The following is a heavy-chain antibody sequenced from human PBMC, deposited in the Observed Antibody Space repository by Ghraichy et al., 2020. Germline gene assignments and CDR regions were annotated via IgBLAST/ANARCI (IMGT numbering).Heavy chain of an antibody. CDR3: ARDGPYCSSTSCPPGYYYYYMDV. V-gene: IGHV1-3*01. J-gene: IGHJ6*03. Sequence: ASVKVSCKASGYTFTSYAMHWVRQAPGQRLEWMGWINAGNGNTKYSQKFQGRVTITRDTSASTAYMELSSLRSEDTAVYYCARDGPYCSSTSCPPGYYYYYMDVWGKGTTVTVSS. D-gene: IGHD2-2*01. CDR1: GYTFTSYA. CDR2: INAGNGNT.